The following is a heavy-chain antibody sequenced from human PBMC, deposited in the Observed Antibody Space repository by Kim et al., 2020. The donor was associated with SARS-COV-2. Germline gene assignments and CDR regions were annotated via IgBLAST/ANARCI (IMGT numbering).Heavy chain of an antibody. V-gene: IGHV3-23*01. J-gene: IGHJ6*02. Sequence: VKGRFTMSRNNYKNTLLLQMNSLRDEDTAVYYCAKSYGEYYYYYGLDVWGQGTTVSVSS. D-gene: IGHD5-18*01. CDR3: AKSYGEYYYYYGLDV.